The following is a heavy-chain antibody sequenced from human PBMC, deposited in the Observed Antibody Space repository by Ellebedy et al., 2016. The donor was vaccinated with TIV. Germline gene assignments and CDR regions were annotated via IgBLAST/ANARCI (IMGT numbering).Heavy chain of an antibody. V-gene: IGHV3-74*01. CDR1: GLSFSTYW. Sequence: GGSLKISCAASGLSFSTYWMHWVRQVPGKGLVWVSHISDDGSSTNYADPVKGRFTISRDNAKNTLYLQMNNLRADDTALYYCATTFADAGGYWGQGTLVTVS. D-gene: IGHD4-23*01. CDR2: ISDDGSST. J-gene: IGHJ4*02. CDR3: ATTFADAGGY.